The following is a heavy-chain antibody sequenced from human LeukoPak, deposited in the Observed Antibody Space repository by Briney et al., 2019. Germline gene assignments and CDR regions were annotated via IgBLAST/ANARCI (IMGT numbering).Heavy chain of an antibody. D-gene: IGHD2/OR15-2a*01. CDR2: IKQDGSEK. Sequence: GGSLRLSCVVSGFTLSNSWMSWVRQAPGKGLEWVANIKQDGSEKYYVDSVKGRFTISRDNAKNSLYLQMNSLRAEDTAVYYCAREGPRGNSQFDYWGQGTLVTVSS. CDR3: AREGPRGNSQFDY. CDR1: GFTLSNSW. J-gene: IGHJ4*02. V-gene: IGHV3-7*01.